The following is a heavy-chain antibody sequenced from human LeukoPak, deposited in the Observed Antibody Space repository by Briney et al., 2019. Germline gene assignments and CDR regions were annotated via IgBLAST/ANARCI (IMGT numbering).Heavy chain of an antibody. D-gene: IGHD1-26*01. CDR2: ISGSGYST. CDR3: AQWSRYFDY. J-gene: IGHJ4*02. CDR1: GFTFSSYG. Sequence: GGSLRLSCAASGFTFSSYGMSWVRQAPGKGLEWVSAISGSGYSTYYADSVKGRFTISRDNSKNTLYLQMNSLRAEDTALYFCAQWSRYFDYWGQGTLVTVSS. V-gene: IGHV3-23*01.